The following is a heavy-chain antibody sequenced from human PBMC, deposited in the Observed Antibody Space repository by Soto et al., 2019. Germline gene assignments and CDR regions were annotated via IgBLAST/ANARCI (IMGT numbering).Heavy chain of an antibody. CDR1: GGSFSGYY. J-gene: IGHJ4*02. Sequence: QVQLQQWGAGLLKPSETLSLTCAVYGGSFSGYYWSWIRQPPGKGLEWIGEINQSGSTKYNPSLKRRVTISGDTSKNQFSLRLSSVTAADTALYYCARGGLSVYAMFDYWGQGTLVTVYS. CDR2: INQSGST. D-gene: IGHD2-8*01. CDR3: ARGGLSVYAMFDY. V-gene: IGHV4-34*01.